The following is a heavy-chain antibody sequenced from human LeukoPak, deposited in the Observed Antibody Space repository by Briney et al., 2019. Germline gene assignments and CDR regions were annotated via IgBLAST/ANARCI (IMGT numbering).Heavy chain of an antibody. CDR1: GYTFTSYG. CDR2: ISAYNGNT. J-gene: IGHJ5*02. Sequence: ASVKVSCKASGYTFTSYGISWVRQAPGQGLEWMGWISAYNGNTNYAQKPQGRVTMTTDTSTGTAYMELRSLRSDDTAVYYCARSDGPTLAYCGGDCEHWVWFDPWGQGTLVTVSS. V-gene: IGHV1-18*01. CDR3: ARSDGPTLAYCGGDCEHWVWFDP. D-gene: IGHD2-21*02.